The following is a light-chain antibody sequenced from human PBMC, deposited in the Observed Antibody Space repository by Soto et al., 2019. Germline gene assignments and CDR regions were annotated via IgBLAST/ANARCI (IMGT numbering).Light chain of an antibody. Sequence: EIVMTQSPATLSVSPRERATLSCRASQSVSSNLAWYQQKPGQAPRLLIYGASTRATGIPARFSGSGSGTAFTLTISSLQSEDFAVYYCQQYNNWLTFGGGTKVEIK. CDR1: QSVSSN. CDR2: GAS. CDR3: QQYNNWLT. V-gene: IGKV3-15*01. J-gene: IGKJ4*01.